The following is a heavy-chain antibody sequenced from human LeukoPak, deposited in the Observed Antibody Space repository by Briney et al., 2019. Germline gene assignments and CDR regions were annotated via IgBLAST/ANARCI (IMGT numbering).Heavy chain of an antibody. D-gene: IGHD3-16*01. V-gene: IGHV4-59*11. CDR2: IYYSGST. CDR3: ARFTPQGYGWGGYNRFDP. CDR1: GGSISSHY. Sequence: SETLSLTCTVSGGSISSHYWNWIRQPPGKGLEWIGYIYYSGSTNYNPSLKSRVTISVDTSKNQFSLNLTSVTAADTAVYYCARFTPQGYGWGGYNRFDPWGQGTLVTVSS. J-gene: IGHJ5*02.